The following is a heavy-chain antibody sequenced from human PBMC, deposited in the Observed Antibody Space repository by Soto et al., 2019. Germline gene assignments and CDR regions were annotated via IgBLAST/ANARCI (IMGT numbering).Heavy chain of an antibody. CDR2: ISSSSSYI. CDR1: GFTFSSYS. CDR3: ARDQVVVAATPSPFDY. J-gene: IGHJ4*02. D-gene: IGHD2-15*01. V-gene: IGHV3-21*01. Sequence: EVQLVESGGGLVKPGGSLRLSCAASGFTFSSYSMNWVRQAPGKGLEWVSSISSSSSYIYYADSVKGRFTISRDNAKNSLYLQMNSLRAEDTAVYYCARDQVVVAATPSPFDYWGQGTLVTVSS.